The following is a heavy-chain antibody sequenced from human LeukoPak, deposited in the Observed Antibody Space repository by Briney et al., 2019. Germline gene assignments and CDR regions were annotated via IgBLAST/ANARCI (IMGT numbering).Heavy chain of an antibody. CDR1: RFTFSSYG. J-gene: IGHJ4*02. V-gene: IGHV3-30*02. CDR2: IQYDGSNE. Sequence: PGGSLRLSCAASRFTFSSYGMHWVRQAPGKGLEWVAYIQYDGSNEQYADSVKGRFSISRDSSKNILYLQMNSLRAEDTAVYYCAKLLYYYDSSQPYWGQGTLVTVSS. CDR3: AKLLYYYDSSQPY. D-gene: IGHD3-22*01.